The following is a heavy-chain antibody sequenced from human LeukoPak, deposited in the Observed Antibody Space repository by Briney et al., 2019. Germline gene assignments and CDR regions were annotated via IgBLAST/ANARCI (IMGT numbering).Heavy chain of an antibody. CDR3: ARVMGNYASDY. V-gene: IGHV3-11*04. J-gene: IGHJ4*02. CDR2: ISSSGDTM. Sequence: PGGPLGLSCAALGFGFSDYYMSWTRQPPGKGLGWVSYISSSGDTMFYSDSVKGRFTISRDNGKKSLFLEINSLRAEDAAIYYCARVMGNYASDYWGQGALVTVSS. D-gene: IGHD1-7*01. CDR1: GFGFSDYY.